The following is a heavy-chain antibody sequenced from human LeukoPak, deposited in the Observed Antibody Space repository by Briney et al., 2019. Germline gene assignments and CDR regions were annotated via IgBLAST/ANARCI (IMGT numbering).Heavy chain of an antibody. CDR1: GFTFSIYG. CDR2: ISPDGSKK. J-gene: IGHJ4*02. CDR3: ARDGDCSGGSCYPSEAY. V-gene: IGHV3-30*03. Sequence: GGSLRLSCAASGFTFSIYGMHWVRQAPGTGLQWVAAISPDGSKKYYVDSVKGRFAISRDISKNTLYLQMNNLRAEDTAVYYCARDGDCSGGSCYPSEAYWGQGTLVTVSS. D-gene: IGHD2-15*01.